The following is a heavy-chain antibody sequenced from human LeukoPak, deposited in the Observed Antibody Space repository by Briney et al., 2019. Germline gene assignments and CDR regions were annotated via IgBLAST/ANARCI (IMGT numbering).Heavy chain of an antibody. CDR1: GFTFSSYW. Sequence: PGGSLRLSCAASGFTFSSYWMSWVRQAPGKGLEWVANIKQDGSEKYYVDSVKGRLTISRDNAKNSLYLQMNSLRAEDTAVYYCARDKNAYYYDSSGYYFGYFDYWGQGTLVTVSS. CDR2: IKQDGSEK. J-gene: IGHJ4*02. CDR3: ARDKNAYYYDSSGYYFGYFDY. V-gene: IGHV3-7*01. D-gene: IGHD3-22*01.